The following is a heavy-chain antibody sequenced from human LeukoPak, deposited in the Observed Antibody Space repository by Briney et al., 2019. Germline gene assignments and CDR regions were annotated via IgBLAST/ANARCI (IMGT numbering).Heavy chain of an antibody. V-gene: IGHV4-61*01. CDR3: ASRSGRNYYGMDV. J-gene: IGHJ6*02. D-gene: IGHD3-10*01. CDR2: AYYSGST. CDR1: GGSISTRTYS. Sequence: SETLSLTCTVSGGSISTRTYSWGWIRQPPGKALEWLGYAYYSGSTNYNPSLKTRLTISVDTSKAQFSLTLSSVTAADTAIYYCASRSGRNYYGMDVWGQGTTVIVSS.